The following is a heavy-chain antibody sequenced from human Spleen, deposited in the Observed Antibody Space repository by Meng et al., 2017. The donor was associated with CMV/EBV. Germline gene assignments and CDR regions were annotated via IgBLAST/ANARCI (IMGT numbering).Heavy chain of an antibody. CDR2: INEDGSET. J-gene: IGHJ6*02. V-gene: IGHV3-7*01. D-gene: IGHD6-13*01. CDR1: GFNFNNYW. CDR3: ARDHSSPYYYYGMDV. Sequence: GESLKISCVGSGFNFNNYWMNWVRQAPGKGLEWVANINEDGSETYYLDSVKGRFTISRDNAKNSLYLQMNSLRAEDTAVYYCARDHSSPYYYYGMDVWGQGTLVTVSS.